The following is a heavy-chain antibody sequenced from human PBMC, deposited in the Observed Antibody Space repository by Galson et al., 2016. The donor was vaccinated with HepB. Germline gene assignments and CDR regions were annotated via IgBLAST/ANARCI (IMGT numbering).Heavy chain of an antibody. D-gene: IGHD2-2*01. CDR2: ISSGGDYI. Sequence: SLRLSCAASRFTFSIYTLNWVRQAPGRGLEWVSSISSGGDYIQYADSVKGRFTISRDNAKNSLYLQMNSLRVEDTAAYYCAREVGLDYWGQGTLVTVSS. CDR3: AREVGLDY. V-gene: IGHV3-21*01. J-gene: IGHJ4*02. CDR1: RFTFSIYT.